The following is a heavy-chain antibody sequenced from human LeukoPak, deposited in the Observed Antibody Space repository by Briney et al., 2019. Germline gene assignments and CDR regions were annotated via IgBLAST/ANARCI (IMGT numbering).Heavy chain of an antibody. D-gene: IGHD3-3*01. CDR2: IYYSGST. CDR3: ARVHGGWFDP. V-gene: IGHV4-59*01. CDR1: GGSISSYY. Sequence: SETLSLTCTVSGGSISSYYWSSIRQPPGKGLEWIGYIYYSGSTNYNPSLKSRVTISVDTSKNQFSLKLSPVTAADTAVYYCARVHGGWFDPWGQGTLVTGSS. J-gene: IGHJ5*02.